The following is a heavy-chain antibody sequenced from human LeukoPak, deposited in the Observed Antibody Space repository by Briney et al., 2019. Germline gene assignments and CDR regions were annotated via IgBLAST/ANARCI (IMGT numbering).Heavy chain of an antibody. Sequence: PGESLPISCQGSGSSFTSYWISWVRQLPGKGLEWMGRIDPSDSYTNYSPSFQGHVTISADKSSSTAYLQWSSLKASDTAMYYCARHVFGTAMAKVAIDYWGQGTLVTVSS. CDR3: ARHVFGTAMAKVAIDY. CDR1: GSSFTSYW. J-gene: IGHJ4*02. CDR2: IDPSDSYT. V-gene: IGHV5-10-1*01. D-gene: IGHD5-18*01.